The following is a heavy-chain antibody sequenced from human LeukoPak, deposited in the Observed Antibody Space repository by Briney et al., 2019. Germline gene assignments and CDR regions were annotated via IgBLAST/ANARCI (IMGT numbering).Heavy chain of an antibody. CDR2: ISGSGGST. V-gene: IGHV3-23*01. Sequence: PGGSLRISCAASGFTFSSHAMSWVGQAPVKGLQRVSAISGSGGSTYYADSVKGRFTISRDNSKNTLYLQMNSLRAEDTAVYYCANQPRYYDSSGQLDYWGQGTLVTVSS. D-gene: IGHD3-22*01. CDR3: ANQPRYYDSSGQLDY. CDR1: GFTFSSHA. J-gene: IGHJ4*02.